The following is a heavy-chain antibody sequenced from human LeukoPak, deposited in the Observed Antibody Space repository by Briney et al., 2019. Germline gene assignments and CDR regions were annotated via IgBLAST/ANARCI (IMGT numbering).Heavy chain of an antibody. J-gene: IGHJ4*02. V-gene: IGHV3-23*01. CDR1: GFTFSSYA. D-gene: IGHD6-19*01. CDR2: ISGSGGST. Sequence: GSLRLSCAASGFTFSSYAMSWVRQAPGKGLEWVSTISGSGGSTYYADSVKGRFTISRDNSKNTLYLQMNSLRAEDTAVYYCAKSPGVNSGWYNYWGQGTLVTVSS. CDR3: AKSPGVNSGWYNY.